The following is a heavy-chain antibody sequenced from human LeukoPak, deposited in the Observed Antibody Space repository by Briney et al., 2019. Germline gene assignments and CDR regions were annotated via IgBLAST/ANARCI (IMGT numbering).Heavy chain of an antibody. CDR3: ARDMEDYYDITLPDY. D-gene: IGHD3-22*01. J-gene: IGHJ4*02. CDR1: GFTFSSYD. CDR2: INSDGSST. Sequence: PGGSLRLSCAASGFTFSSYDMHWVRQAPGKGLVWVSRINSDGSSTSYADSVKGRFTISRDNAKNTLYLQMNSLRAEDTAVYYCARDMEDYYDITLPDYWGQGTLVTVSS. V-gene: IGHV3-74*01.